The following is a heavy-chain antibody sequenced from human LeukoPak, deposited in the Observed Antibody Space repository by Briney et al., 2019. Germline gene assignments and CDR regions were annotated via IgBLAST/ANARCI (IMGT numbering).Heavy chain of an antibody. CDR2: ISSSSSTI. V-gene: IGHV3-48*01. CDR1: GFTFSSYG. CDR3: GVGYCSGGSCQQFDY. Sequence: GGSLRPCRAASGFTFSSYGMTWVRQAPGKGLEWGSFISSSSSTIYYADSVKGRITISRDNSKNTLYLQMNSLRAEDTAVYAKGVGYCSGGSCQQFDYRGQGTLVTVSS. J-gene: IGHJ4*02. D-gene: IGHD2-15*01.